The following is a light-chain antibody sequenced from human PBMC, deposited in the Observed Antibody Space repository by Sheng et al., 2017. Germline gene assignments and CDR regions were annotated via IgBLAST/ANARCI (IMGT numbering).Light chain of an antibody. CDR3: QAWDGRTVV. V-gene: IGLV3-1*01. J-gene: IGLJ3*02. CDR1: ILGDKY. CDR2: QDA. Sequence: SGELTQPPSVSVSPGQTATISCSGDILGDKYACWYQQKSGQSPVLVIYQDAKRPSGIHARFSGSNSGDTATLTISGTQAMDEADYYCQAWDGRTVVFGGGTKLTVL.